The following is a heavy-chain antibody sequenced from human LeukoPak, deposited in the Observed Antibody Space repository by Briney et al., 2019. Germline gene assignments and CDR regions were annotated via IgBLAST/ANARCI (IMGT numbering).Heavy chain of an antibody. V-gene: IGHV3-30*04. CDR3: ARAIGTDYYYYYGMDV. CDR1: GFTFSSYA. Sequence: GGSLRLSCAASGFTFSSYAMHWVRQAPGKGLEWVAVISYDGSNEYYADSVKGRFTISRDNSKNTLYLQMNSLRAEDTAVSYCARAIGTDYYYYYGMDVWGQGTTVTVSS. J-gene: IGHJ6*02. D-gene: IGHD1-1*01. CDR2: ISYDGSNE.